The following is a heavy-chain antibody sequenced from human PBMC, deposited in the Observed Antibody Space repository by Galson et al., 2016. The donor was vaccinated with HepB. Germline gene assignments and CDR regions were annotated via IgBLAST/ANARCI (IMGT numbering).Heavy chain of an antibody. J-gene: IGHJ1*01. Sequence: QSGAEVKKPGESLTISCKGSGSSFTSYWISWVRHMPGKGLEWMGRIDPSDSYINYSPSFQGHITLSADKSSSTAYLQWTSLKASDTAMYYCSTQTTYCSTTSCYRFWGQGTPVTVSS. D-gene: IGHD2-2*01. CDR1: GSSFTSYW. CDR3: STQTTYCSTTSCYRF. V-gene: IGHV5-10-1*01. CDR2: IDPSDSYI.